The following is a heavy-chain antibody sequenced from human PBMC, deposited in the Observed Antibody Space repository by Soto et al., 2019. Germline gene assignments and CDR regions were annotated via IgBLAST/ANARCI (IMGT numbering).Heavy chain of an antibody. Sequence: GASVKVSCKASGGSFSNFGISWVRRAPGQGLEWMGGIVPVFGRPNYAQRFRGRLTITADESTSTGYMELISLRSDDTAVYYCAREGSGYNFWGRGTQVTVSS. J-gene: IGHJ4*02. CDR2: IVPVFGRP. CDR3: AREGSGYNF. CDR1: GGSFSNFG. V-gene: IGHV1-69*13. D-gene: IGHD5-12*01.